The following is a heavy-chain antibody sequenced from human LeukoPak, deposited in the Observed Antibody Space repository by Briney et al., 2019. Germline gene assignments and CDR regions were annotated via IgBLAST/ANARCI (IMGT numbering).Heavy chain of an antibody. CDR1: GGSISSYY. J-gene: IGHJ4*02. D-gene: IGHD1-26*01. CDR3: ARSVGATHY. CDR2: IYYSGST. Sequence: PSETLFLTCTVSGGSISSYYWSWIRQPPGKGLEWIGYIYYSGSTNYNPSLKSRVTISVDTSKNQFSLKLSSVTAADTAVYYCARSVGATHYWGQGTLVTVSS. V-gene: IGHV4-59*01.